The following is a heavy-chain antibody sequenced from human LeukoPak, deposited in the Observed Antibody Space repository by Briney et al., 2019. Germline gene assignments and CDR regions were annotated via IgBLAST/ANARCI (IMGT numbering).Heavy chain of an antibody. V-gene: IGHV1-8*01. CDR2: MNPNSGNT. D-gene: IGHD3-3*01. CDR1: GYTFTSYD. J-gene: IGHJ6*03. Sequence: ASVKVSCKASGYTFTSYDINWVRQATGQGLESMGWMNPNSGNTGYAQKFQGRVTMTRNTSISTAYMELSSLRSEDTAVYYCARGPFAFDFWSGPLCYMDVWGKGTTVTVSS. CDR3: ARGPFAFDFWSGPLCYMDV.